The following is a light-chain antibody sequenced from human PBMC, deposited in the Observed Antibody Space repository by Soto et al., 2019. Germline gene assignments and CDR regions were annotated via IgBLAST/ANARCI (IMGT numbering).Light chain of an antibody. CDR2: KVS. Sequence: DVVMTQSPLSLPVTLGQPASISCRSRQSLVYSDGNTYLNWFQQRPGQSPRRLIYKVSNRDSGVPDRFSGSGSGTDFTLKISRVEAEDVGVYYCMQGTHWPPWTFGQGTKVDIK. CDR1: QSLVYSDGNTY. V-gene: IGKV2-30*01. J-gene: IGKJ1*01. CDR3: MQGTHWPPWT.